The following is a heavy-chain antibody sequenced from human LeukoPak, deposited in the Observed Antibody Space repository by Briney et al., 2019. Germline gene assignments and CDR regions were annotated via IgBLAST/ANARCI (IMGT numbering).Heavy chain of an antibody. CDR3: ARAGGNEYSSSSGFDY. J-gene: IGHJ4*02. CDR2: IHYSGST. CDR1: GGSISNSNYY. V-gene: IGHV4-39*07. Sequence: SETLSLTCTVSGGSISNSNYYWAWIRQPPGKGLEWIGSIHYSGSTYYNPSLKSRVTMSVDTSKNQFSLKLSSVTAADTAVYYCARAGGNEYSSSSGFDYWGQGTLVTVSS. D-gene: IGHD6-6*01.